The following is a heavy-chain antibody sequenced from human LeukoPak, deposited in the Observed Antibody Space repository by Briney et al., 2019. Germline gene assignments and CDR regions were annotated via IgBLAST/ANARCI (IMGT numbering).Heavy chain of an antibody. V-gene: IGHV1-8*02. D-gene: IGHD6-19*01. Sequence: ASVKVSCTASGGTFSSYAISWVRQATGQGLEWMGWMNPNSGNTGYAQKFQGRVTMTRNTSISTAYMELSSLRSEDTAVYYCARARGWYLRYYGMDVWGQGTRSPSP. CDR1: GGTFSSYA. CDR3: ARARGWYLRYYGMDV. CDR2: MNPNSGNT. J-gene: IGHJ6*02.